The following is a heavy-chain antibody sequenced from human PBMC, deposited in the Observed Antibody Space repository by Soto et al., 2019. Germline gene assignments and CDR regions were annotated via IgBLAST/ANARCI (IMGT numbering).Heavy chain of an antibody. CDR3: ASRLGSGYAMDV. Sequence: QLQLQESGPGLVKPSETLSLTCSFSGDSISSGGYSWVWIRQPPGEGLEWIGSIYYTRNTFHNAPHKSRLTNAGETSKNQFSLKLRSLTAADTAVYYCASRLGSGYAMDVWGRGTTVTVAS. J-gene: IGHJ6*02. V-gene: IGHV4-39*01. CDR2: IYYTRNT. CDR1: GDSISSGGYS.